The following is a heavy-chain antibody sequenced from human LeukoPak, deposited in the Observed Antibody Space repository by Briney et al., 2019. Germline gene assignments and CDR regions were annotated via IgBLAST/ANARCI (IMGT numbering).Heavy chain of an antibody. CDR1: GFTFSSYD. Sequence: GGSLRLSCAASGFTFSSYDMHWVRQAPGKGLEWVAVITYDGSNKHNADSVKGRFTISRDNSKNTLYLQMNSLRAEDTAVYYCARESSSGDFHLDYWGQGTLVTASS. CDR3: ARESSSGDFHLDY. D-gene: IGHD3-22*01. J-gene: IGHJ4*02. V-gene: IGHV3-30-3*01. CDR2: ITYDGSNK.